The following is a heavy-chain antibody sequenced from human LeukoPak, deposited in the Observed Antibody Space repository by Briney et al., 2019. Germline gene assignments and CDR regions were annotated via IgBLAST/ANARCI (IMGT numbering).Heavy chain of an antibody. D-gene: IGHD2-21*02. CDR1: GFTFSNYA. Sequence: GGSLRLSCVASGFTFSNYAMTWVRQAPGKGLEWVSSITDDGGDTAYADSVKGRFTISRDNAKNSLYLQMNSLRAEDTAVYYCARALTYCGGDCYPFDHWGQGTLVTVSS. J-gene: IGHJ4*02. CDR3: ARALTYCGGDCYPFDH. CDR2: ITDDGGDT. V-gene: IGHV3-21*01.